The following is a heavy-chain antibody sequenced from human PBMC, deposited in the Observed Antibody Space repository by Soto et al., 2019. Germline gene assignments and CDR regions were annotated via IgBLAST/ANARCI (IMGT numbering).Heavy chain of an antibody. CDR1: GFTFNSYA. D-gene: IGHD6-13*01. V-gene: IGHV3-23*01. J-gene: IGHJ4*02. CDR2: LSGAGGST. CDR3: AKGLGHSTSWPNDY. Sequence: EVQLLESGGGLVQPGGSLRLSCAVSGFTFNSYAMSWVRQAPGKGLEWVSALSGAGGSTYYADSVKGRFTISRDNAKSTLYLQMNSLRAEDTAVYYCAKGLGHSTSWPNDYWGQGTLVTVSS.